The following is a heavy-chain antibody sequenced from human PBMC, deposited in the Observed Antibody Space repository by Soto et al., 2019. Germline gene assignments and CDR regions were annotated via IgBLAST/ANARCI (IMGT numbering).Heavy chain of an antibody. Sequence: ASVKVSCKASGGTFSSYAISWVRQAPGQGLEWMGGIIPIFGTANYAQKFQGRVTITADESTSTAYMELSSLRSEDTAVYYCASRLKKGYYYGMDVWGQGTTVTVSS. D-gene: IGHD3-16*01. J-gene: IGHJ6*02. CDR2: IIPIFGTA. CDR3: ASRLKKGYYYGMDV. V-gene: IGHV1-69*13. CDR1: GGTFSSYA.